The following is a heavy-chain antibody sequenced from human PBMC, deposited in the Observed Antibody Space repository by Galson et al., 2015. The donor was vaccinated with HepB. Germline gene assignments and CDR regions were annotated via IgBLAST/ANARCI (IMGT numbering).Heavy chain of an antibody. J-gene: IGHJ1*01. CDR2: ISYDGSNK. D-gene: IGHD2-21*01. Sequence: LRLSCAASGCTFSSYGMHWVRQAPGKGLEWVAVISYDGSNKYYADSVKGRFTISRDNSKNTLYLQMNSLRAEDTAVYYCAKALPGFVYFQHWGQGTLVTVSS. CDR1: GCTFSSYG. V-gene: IGHV3-30*18. CDR3: AKALPGFVYFQH.